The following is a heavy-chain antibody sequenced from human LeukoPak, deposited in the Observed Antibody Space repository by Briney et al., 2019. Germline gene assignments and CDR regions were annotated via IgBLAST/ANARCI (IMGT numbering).Heavy chain of an antibody. V-gene: IGHV3-21*01. CDR2: ISSSGSYI. D-gene: IGHD4-11*01. Sequence: GGSLGPSCAASGFIFSNYNMNWVRQAPGKGLEWVSFISSSGSYIYFADSVNGRFTISRDNAKNSLFLQMNSLRAEDTGLYYCARATTAKRGSEGYWGRGTLVTVSS. CDR3: ARATTAKRGSEGY. J-gene: IGHJ4*02. CDR1: GFIFSNYN.